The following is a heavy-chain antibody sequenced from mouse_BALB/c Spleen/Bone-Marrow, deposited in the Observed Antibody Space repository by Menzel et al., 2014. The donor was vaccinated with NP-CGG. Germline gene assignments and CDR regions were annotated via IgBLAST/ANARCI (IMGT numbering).Heavy chain of an antibody. CDR1: GYAFTNYL. V-gene: IGHV1-54*01. D-gene: IGHD1-2*01. J-gene: IGHJ4*01. Sequence: QVQLKQSGAELVRPGASVKVSCKASGYAFTNYLIEWVKRRPGQGLEWIGVINPGSGGTNYNEKFKGKATLTADKSSSTAYMQLSSLTSDASAVYFCARGGDYGFMDYWGQGTSVTVSS. CDR2: INPGSGGT. CDR3: ARGGDYGFMDY.